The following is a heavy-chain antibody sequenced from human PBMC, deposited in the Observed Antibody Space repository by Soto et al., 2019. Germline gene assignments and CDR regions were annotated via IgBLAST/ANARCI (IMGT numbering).Heavy chain of an antibody. V-gene: IGHV3-21*06. Sequence: GGSLRLSCAASGFTFSTYSMSWVRQAPGKGLEWVSSISSGSGYIYYADSVKGRFTISRDNAKNSLFLQMNSLRAEDTAVYYSARCDKGDYVHTYDSWGQGTLVTVSS. CDR2: ISSGSGYI. CDR3: ARCDKGDYVHTYDS. CDR1: GFTFSTYS. J-gene: IGHJ4*02. D-gene: IGHD4-17*01.